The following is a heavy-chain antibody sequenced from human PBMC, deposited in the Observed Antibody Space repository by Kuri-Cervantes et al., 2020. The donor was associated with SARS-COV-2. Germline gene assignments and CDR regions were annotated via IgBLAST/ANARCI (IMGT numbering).Heavy chain of an antibody. Sequence: ASVKVSCKASGYTFTGYYMHWVRQAPGQGLEWMGWINPNSGGTNYAQKFQGWVTMTRDTSISTAYMELSRLRSDDTAVYHCARGPDTAMAYYFDHWGQGTLVTVSS. V-gene: IGHV1-2*04. CDR1: GYTFTGYY. CDR3: ARGPDTAMAYYFDH. CDR2: INPNSGGT. D-gene: IGHD5-18*01. J-gene: IGHJ4*02.